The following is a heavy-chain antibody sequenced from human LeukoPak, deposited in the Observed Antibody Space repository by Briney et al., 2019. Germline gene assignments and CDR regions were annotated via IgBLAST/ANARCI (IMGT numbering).Heavy chain of an antibody. Sequence: ASVKVSRKASGYTFTGYYMHWVRQAPGQGLEWMGWINPNSGGTNYAQKFQGRVTMTRDTSISTAYMELSSLRSEDTAVYYCARGLLWFGELYRSYAFDIWGQGTMVTVSS. V-gene: IGHV1-2*02. CDR2: INPNSGGT. D-gene: IGHD3-10*01. J-gene: IGHJ3*02. CDR1: GYTFTGYY. CDR3: ARGLLWFGELYRSYAFDI.